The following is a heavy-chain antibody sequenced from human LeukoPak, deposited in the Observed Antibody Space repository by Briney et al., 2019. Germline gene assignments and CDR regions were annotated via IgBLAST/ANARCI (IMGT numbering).Heavy chain of an antibody. CDR2: ISAYNGNT. CDR3: ARGRGQLWLVYFDY. CDR1: GYTFTSYG. J-gene: IGHJ4*02. D-gene: IGHD5-18*01. Sequence: ASVKVSCKASGYTFTSYGISWVRQAPGQGLEWMGWISAYNGNTNYVQKLQGTVTMTTDTSTSTAYMELRSLRSDATAVYYCARGRGQLWLVYFDYWGQGTLVTVSS. V-gene: IGHV1-18*01.